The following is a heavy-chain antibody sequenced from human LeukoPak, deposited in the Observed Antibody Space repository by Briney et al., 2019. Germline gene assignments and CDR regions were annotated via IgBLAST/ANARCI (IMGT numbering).Heavy chain of an antibody. J-gene: IGHJ4*02. CDR1: GGSISSSSYY. CDR3: ARVRGPRGYYGSGSYPDSGDY. D-gene: IGHD3-10*01. V-gene: IGHV4-39*01. Sequence: SETLSLTCTVSGGSISSSSYYWGWIRQPPGKGLEWIGSIYYSGSTYYNPSLKSRVTISVDTSKNQFSLKLSSVTAADTAVYYCARVRGPRGYYGSGSYPDSGDYWGQGTLVTVSS. CDR2: IYYSGST.